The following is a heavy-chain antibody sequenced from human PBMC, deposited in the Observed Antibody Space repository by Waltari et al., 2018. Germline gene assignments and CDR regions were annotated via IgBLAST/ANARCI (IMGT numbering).Heavy chain of an antibody. V-gene: IGHV3-11*04. CDR1: GFTFSDYH. J-gene: IGHJ4*02. CDR2: ISTSGSMI. Sequence: QVQLVESGGGLGKPGGSLRLSCAASGFTFSDYHMSWIREAPGKGLEWLSYISTSGSMIYYADSVKGRFTISRDNAKNSVYLQMNSLRVEDTAVYYCASGEGVWGQGTLVTVSS. CDR3: ASGEGV.